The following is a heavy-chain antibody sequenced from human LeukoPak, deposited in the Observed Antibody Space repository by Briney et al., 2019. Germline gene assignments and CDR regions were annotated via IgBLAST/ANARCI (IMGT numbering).Heavy chain of an antibody. CDR1: GFTFSNYW. V-gene: IGHV3-7*01. Sequence: PGGSPRLSCAASGFTFSNYWMRWVRQAPGKGLEGAAHIKEDGSEKYYVDSVKGRFTISRDNAKNSLYLQMNSLRAEDTAVYYCARNSNRYRDGGGKGTTVTVSS. CDR2: IKEDGSEK. CDR3: ARNSNRYRDG. D-gene: IGHD2/OR15-2a*01. J-gene: IGHJ6*03.